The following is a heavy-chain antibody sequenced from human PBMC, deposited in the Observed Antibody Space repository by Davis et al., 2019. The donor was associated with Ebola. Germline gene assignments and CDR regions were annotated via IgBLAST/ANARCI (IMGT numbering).Heavy chain of an antibody. Sequence: PGGSLRLSCKGSGYSFTSYWIGWVRQMPGNGLEWMGILYPGDSDTRYSPSFQGQVTISVDKSVNTAYLQWSSLQASDTAMYYCARSLPMQYSGHNSGVGWFGPWGQGTLVTVSS. CDR1: GYSFTSYW. CDR2: LYPGDSDT. V-gene: IGHV5-51*01. CDR3: ARSLPMQYSGHNSGVGWFGP. J-gene: IGHJ5*02. D-gene: IGHD5-12*01.